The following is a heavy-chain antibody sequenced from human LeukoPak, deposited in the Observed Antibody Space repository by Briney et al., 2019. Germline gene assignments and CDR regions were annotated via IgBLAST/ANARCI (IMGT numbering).Heavy chain of an antibody. CDR3: ARFIAVARRGYYFDY. J-gene: IGHJ4*02. D-gene: IGHD6-19*01. Sequence: GASVKVSCKASGYTFTSYGISWVRQAPGQGLEWMGWISAYNGNTNYAQKLQGRATMTTDTSTSTAYMELRSLRSDDTAVYYCARFIAVARRGYYFDYWGQGTLVTVSS. V-gene: IGHV1-18*01. CDR2: ISAYNGNT. CDR1: GYTFTSYG.